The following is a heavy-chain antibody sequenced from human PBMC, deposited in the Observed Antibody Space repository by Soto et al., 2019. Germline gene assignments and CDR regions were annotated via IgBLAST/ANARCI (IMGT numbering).Heavy chain of an antibody. Sequence: GGSLRLSCAASGFTFSSYAMHWVRQAPGKGLEWVAVISYDGSNKYYADSVKGRFTISRDNSKNTLYLQMNSLRAEDTAVYYCARDTQQLVPIDYYYGMDVWGQGTTVTVS. CDR3: ARDTQQLVPIDYYYGMDV. CDR1: GFTFSSYA. J-gene: IGHJ6*02. D-gene: IGHD6-13*01. CDR2: ISYDGSNK. V-gene: IGHV3-30-3*01.